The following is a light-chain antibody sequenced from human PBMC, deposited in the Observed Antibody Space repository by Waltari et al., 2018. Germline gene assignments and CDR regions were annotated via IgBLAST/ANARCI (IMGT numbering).Light chain of an antibody. CDR3: QQYNSYSLLT. CDR2: EAS. V-gene: IGKV1-5*03. J-gene: IGKJ4*01. Sequence: DIRMTQSPSTLSASAGDRLISSWRARQSISKRLAWYQQKPGKAPKLLIYEASTLQSGVPSRFSGTGSRTDFTLTISSLQPDDFATYYCQQYNSYSLLTFGGGTKVEIK. CDR1: QSISKR.